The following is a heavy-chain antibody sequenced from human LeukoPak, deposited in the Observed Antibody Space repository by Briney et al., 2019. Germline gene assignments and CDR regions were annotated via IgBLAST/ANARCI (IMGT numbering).Heavy chain of an antibody. V-gene: IGHV3-9*01. CDR1: GFTFDDYA. CDR3: AKSPLASGYLDY. J-gene: IGHJ4*02. D-gene: IGHD6-19*01. Sequence: GGSLRLSCAASGFTFDDYAMHWVRQAPGKGLEWVSGISWNSGSIGYADSVKGRFTISRDNAKNSLYLQMNSLRAEDTALYYCAKSPLASGYLDYWGQGTLVTVSS. CDR2: ISWNSGSI.